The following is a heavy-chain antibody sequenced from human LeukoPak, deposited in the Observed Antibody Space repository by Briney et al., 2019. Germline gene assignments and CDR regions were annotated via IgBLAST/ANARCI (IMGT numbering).Heavy chain of an antibody. Sequence: GGSLRLSCAASGFTFDVYAMHWVRQAPGKGLEWVSGISWNSGSIGYADSVKGRFTISRDNAKNSLYLQMNSLRAEDTALYYCAKAYCSSTSCPRLDNWFDPWGQGTLVTVSS. CDR2: ISWNSGSI. CDR3: AKAYCSSTSCPRLDNWFDP. CDR1: GFTFDVYA. D-gene: IGHD2-2*01. J-gene: IGHJ5*02. V-gene: IGHV3-9*01.